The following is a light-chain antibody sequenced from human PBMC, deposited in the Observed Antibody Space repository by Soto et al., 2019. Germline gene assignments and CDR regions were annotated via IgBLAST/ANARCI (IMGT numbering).Light chain of an antibody. CDR2: WAY. CDR3: QQYYRSPQK. Sequence: IVMTHCRDSVSVSLGYGSAXXLNXXHSXXFISNNRNYLAWYQKKPGQPPKLIIYWAYTRGSGVPERFSGSGSGTDFTLTISSLQADDVAVYSCQQYYRSPQKFGQGTKVDIK. J-gene: IGKJ1*01. CDR1: HSXXFISNNRNY. V-gene: IGKV4-1*01.